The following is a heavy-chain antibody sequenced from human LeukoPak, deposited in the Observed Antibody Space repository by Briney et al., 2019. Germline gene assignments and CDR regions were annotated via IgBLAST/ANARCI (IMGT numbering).Heavy chain of an antibody. Sequence: ASVKVSCKASGYTFTGYYMHWVRQAPGQGLEWMGWINPNSGGTNYAQKFQGRVTMTRDTSISTAYMELSRLRSDDTAVYYCARARYCSGWYYFDYWCQGTLVTVSS. J-gene: IGHJ4*02. CDR1: GYTFTGYY. D-gene: IGHD6-19*01. CDR3: ARARYCSGWYYFDY. CDR2: INPNSGGT. V-gene: IGHV1-2*02.